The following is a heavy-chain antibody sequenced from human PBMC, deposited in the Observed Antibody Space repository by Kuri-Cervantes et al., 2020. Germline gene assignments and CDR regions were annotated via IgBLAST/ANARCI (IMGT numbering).Heavy chain of an antibody. CDR1: GFTFRDYY. CDR2: ISSSSSYI. CDR3: ARDQGYDILTGYYIGGGFDY. D-gene: IGHD3-9*01. J-gene: IGHJ4*02. V-gene: IGHV3-21*03. Sequence: GEYLKISCAASGFTFRDYYINWIRQAPGKGLEWVSSISSSSSYIYYADSVKGRFTISRDNAKNSLYLQMISLRAEDTAVYYCARDQGYDILTGYYIGGGFDYWGQGTLVTVSS.